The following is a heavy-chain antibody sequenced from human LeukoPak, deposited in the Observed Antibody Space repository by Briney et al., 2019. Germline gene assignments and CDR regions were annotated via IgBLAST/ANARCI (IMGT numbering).Heavy chain of an antibody. CDR2: IYYSGST. D-gene: IGHD6-19*01. V-gene: IGHV4-39*01. CDR1: GDSISSNSYY. CDR3: ENSGWYLLAGVY. J-gene: IGHJ4*01. Sequence: SETLSLTCTVSGDSISSNSYYWGWIRQPPGKGLEWIGSIYYSGSTYYNPSLKSRVTISVDTSKNQFSLKLSSVTAADRAVYSGENSGWYLLAGVYCGHGTLVIVSS.